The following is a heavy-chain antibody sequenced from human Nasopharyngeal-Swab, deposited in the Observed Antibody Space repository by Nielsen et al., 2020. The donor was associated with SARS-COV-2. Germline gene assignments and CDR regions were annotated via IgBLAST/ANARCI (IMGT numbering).Heavy chain of an antibody. CDR2: LQSDGST. V-gene: IGHV3-53*01. J-gene: IGHJ4*02. CDR1: GFSVSSDY. CDR3: ARHDYCES. Sequence: GGSLRLSCVASGFSVSSDYMTWVRQAPGKGLDWVSVLQSDGSTYYADSVKGRFTISRDTSKNTLYLQMNGLRAEDTATYYCARHDYCESWGQGTLVTVSS.